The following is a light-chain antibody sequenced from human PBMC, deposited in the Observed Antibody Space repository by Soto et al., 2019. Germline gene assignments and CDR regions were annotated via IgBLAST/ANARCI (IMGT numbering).Light chain of an antibody. Sequence: EIVLIQSPGTLSLSPGERATLSCRASQSVSSTYLAWYQQKPGQAPRLLFYGASSRATGIPDRFSGSGSGTDFTLTISRLEPEDFAVYYCQQYGSSPLTFGGGTKVEIK. V-gene: IGKV3-20*01. CDR2: GAS. J-gene: IGKJ4*01. CDR1: QSVSSTY. CDR3: QQYGSSPLT.